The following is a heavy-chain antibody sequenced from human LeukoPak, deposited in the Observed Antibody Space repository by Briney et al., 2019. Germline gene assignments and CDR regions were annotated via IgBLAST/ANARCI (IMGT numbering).Heavy chain of an antibody. V-gene: IGHV3-74*01. CDR2: IHSDGSST. J-gene: IGHJ3*02. Sequence: GGSLRLSCAASGFTFSSYWMPWIRHAPGKGLVWVSRIHSDGSSTVYADSVKGRFTISRDNAKNTLYLQMNSLRAEDTAVYYCATGSGHAFDIWGQGTMVTVSS. CDR1: GFTFSSYW. CDR3: ATGSGHAFDI. D-gene: IGHD2-15*01.